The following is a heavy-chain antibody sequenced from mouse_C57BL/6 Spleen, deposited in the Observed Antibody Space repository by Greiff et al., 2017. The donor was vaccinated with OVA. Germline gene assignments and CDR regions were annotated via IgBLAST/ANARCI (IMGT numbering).Heavy chain of an antibody. Sequence: EVQLMESGGGLVKPGGSLKLSCAASGFTFSSYAMSWVRQTPEKRLEWVATISDGGSYTYYPDNVKGRFTISRDNAKNNLYLQMSHLKSEDTAMYYCARDKRTGTDAMDYWGQGTSVTVSS. J-gene: IGHJ4*01. V-gene: IGHV5-4*01. D-gene: IGHD4-1*01. CDR1: GFTFSSYA. CDR3: ARDKRTGTDAMDY. CDR2: ISDGGSYT.